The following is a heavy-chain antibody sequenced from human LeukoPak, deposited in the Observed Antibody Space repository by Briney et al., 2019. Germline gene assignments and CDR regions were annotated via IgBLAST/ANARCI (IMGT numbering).Heavy chain of an antibody. V-gene: IGHV3-30*02. CDR2: IRYDGSNK. D-gene: IGHD3-22*01. Sequence: PGGSLRLSCAASGFTFSSYGMHWVRQAPGKGLEWVAFIRYDGSNKYYADSVKGRFTISRDNAKNSLYLQMNSLRAEDTAVYYCASDTITMIVVGAFDIWGQGTMVPVSS. CDR1: GFTFSSYG. CDR3: ASDTITMIVVGAFDI. J-gene: IGHJ3*02.